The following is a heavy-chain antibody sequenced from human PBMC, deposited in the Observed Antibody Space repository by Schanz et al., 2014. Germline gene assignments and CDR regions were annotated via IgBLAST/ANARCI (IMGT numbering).Heavy chain of an antibody. CDR1: GFTFSGYG. V-gene: IGHV3-30*18. CDR3: AKGGYGPPYIIDY. Sequence: QVQLVESGGGVVQPGRSLRLSCAASGFTFSGYGMHWVRQAPGKGLEWVAIISYDGRHKNYADSVKGRFTISRDNSINTLYLQMNSLRPEDTAVYFCAKGGYGPPYIIDYWGQGTLVTVSS. D-gene: IGHD6-25*01. J-gene: IGHJ4*02. CDR2: ISYDGRHK.